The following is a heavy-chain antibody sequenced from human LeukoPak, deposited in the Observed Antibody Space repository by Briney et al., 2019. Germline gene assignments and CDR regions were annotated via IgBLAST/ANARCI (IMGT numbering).Heavy chain of an antibody. V-gene: IGHV1-69*13. CDR3: ARAEDQGRYFDWLPGFDP. CDR2: ILPIFGTS. CDR1: GGTFSSYA. Sequence: SVKVSCKASGGTFSSYAINWVRQAPGQGLEWMGGILPIFGTSIYAQQFQGRVTITADESTNTAYMELNRLRSDDTATYYCARAEDQGRYFDWLPGFDPWGQGTLVTVSS. D-gene: IGHD3-9*01. J-gene: IGHJ5*02.